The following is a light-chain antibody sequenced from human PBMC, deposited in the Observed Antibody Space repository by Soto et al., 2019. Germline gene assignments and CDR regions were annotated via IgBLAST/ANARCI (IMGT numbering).Light chain of an antibody. V-gene: IGKV3-20*01. CDR3: QQYGSSPTWT. CDR2: GAS. J-gene: IGKJ1*01. Sequence: EIVLTQSPGTLSLSPGERATLSCRASQSVSSSYLAWYQQKPGQAPRLLIYGASSRATGIPDRFSGSGSGTDLTLTLSRLEPEDCAVYYCQQYGSSPTWTFGQGTKVEIK. CDR1: QSVSSSY.